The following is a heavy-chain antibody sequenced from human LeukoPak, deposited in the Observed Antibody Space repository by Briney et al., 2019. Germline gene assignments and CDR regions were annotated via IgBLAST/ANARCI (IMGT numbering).Heavy chain of an antibody. CDR2: IYHSGST. CDR1: GYSISSGYY. J-gene: IGHJ1*01. CDR3: AAITSSPPTYYDFWSGYWVRAEYFQH. Sequence: PSETLSLTCTVSGYSISSGYYWGWIRQPPGKGLEWIGSIYHSGSTYYNPSLKSRVTISVDTSKNQFSLKLSSVTAADTAVYYCAAITSSPPTYYDFWSGYWVRAEYFQHWGQGTLVTVSS. D-gene: IGHD3-3*01. V-gene: IGHV4-38-2*02.